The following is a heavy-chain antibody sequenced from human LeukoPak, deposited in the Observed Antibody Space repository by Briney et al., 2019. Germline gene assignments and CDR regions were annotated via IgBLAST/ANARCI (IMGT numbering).Heavy chain of an antibody. V-gene: IGHV4-4*07. J-gene: IGHJ4*02. CDR2: IYTSGST. CDR3: ARLEMATIGYYFDY. D-gene: IGHD5-24*01. CDR1: GGSISSYY. Sequence: SETLSLTCTVSGGSISSYYWSWIRQPAGKGLEWIGRIYTSGSTNYNPSLKSRVTISVDTSKNQFSLKLSSVTAADTAVYYCARLEMATIGYYFDYWGQGTLVTVSS.